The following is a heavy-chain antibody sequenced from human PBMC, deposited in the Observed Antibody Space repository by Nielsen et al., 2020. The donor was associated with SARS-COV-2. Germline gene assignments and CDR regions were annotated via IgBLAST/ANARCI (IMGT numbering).Heavy chain of an antibody. J-gene: IGHJ6*03. D-gene: IGHD5-12*01. CDR3: AKGVANYFYYMDV. V-gene: IGHV3-23*01. CDR2: ISGSGSDT. Sequence: GESLKISCGASGFTFSIHAMSWVRQAPGKGLEWVSSISGSGSDTYDADSVKGRFAISRDNSKNTLFLQMNSLRAEDTAVYYCAKGVANYFYYMDVWGKGTTVTVS. CDR1: GFTFSIHA.